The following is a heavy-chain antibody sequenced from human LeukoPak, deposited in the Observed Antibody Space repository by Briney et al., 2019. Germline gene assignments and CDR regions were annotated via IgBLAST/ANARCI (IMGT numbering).Heavy chain of an antibody. Sequence: SETLSLTCTVSGGSISSSSYYWGWIRQPPGKGLEWFGSIYYSGSTYYNPSLKSRVTISVDTSKNQFSLKLSSVTAADTAVYYCARGVDDAADGADCFDPWGQGTLVTVSS. J-gene: IGHJ5*02. D-gene: IGHD3-16*01. CDR2: IYYSGST. CDR1: GGSISSSSYY. V-gene: IGHV4-39*01. CDR3: ARGVDDAADGADCFDP.